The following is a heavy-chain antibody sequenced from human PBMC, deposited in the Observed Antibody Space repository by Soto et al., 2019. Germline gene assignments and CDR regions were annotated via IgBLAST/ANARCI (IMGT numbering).Heavy chain of an antibody. D-gene: IGHD3-9*01. CDR1: GSTFTGFP. J-gene: IGHJ4*02. CDR2: INGGGGTT. CDR3: AKDRHPDGIWTFDY. V-gene: IGHV3-23*01. Sequence: EVQLLESGGPLIQPGEPLRPPWEASGSTFTGFPRTWFRQAQGKGREWISGINGGGGTTYYADSVKGRFTISRDDSKNILYLQMNSPRAEDTAIYYCAKDRHPDGIWTFDYWGRGTLVTVSS.